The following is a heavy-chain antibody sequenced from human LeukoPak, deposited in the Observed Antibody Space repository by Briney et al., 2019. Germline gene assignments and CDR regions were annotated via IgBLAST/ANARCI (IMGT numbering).Heavy chain of an antibody. CDR1: GDSISSGNYY. CDR2: IYSSGST. CDR3: ARESDYSNNVDY. V-gene: IGHV4-61*02. D-gene: IGHD4-11*01. J-gene: IGHJ4*02. Sequence: SQTLSLTCTVSGDSISSGNYYWRWIRQPAGRGLEWIVRIYSSGSTNYNPSLKSRVTMSIDTSKNQFSLKLTSVTAADTAVYYCARESDYSNNVDYWGQGTLVTVSS.